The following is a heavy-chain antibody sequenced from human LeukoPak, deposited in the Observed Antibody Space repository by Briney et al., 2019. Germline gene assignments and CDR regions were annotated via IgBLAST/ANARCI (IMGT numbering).Heavy chain of an antibody. CDR3: ARDVDPSYYYYMDV. V-gene: IGHV1-18*01. CDR1: GGTFSSYA. D-gene: IGHD5-12*01. Sequence: GASVKVSCKASGGTFSSYAISWVRQAPGQGLEWMGWISAYNGNTNYAQKLQGRVTMTTDTSTSTAYMELRSLRSDDTAVYYCARDVDPSYYYYMDVWGKGTTVTVSS. CDR2: ISAYNGNT. J-gene: IGHJ6*03.